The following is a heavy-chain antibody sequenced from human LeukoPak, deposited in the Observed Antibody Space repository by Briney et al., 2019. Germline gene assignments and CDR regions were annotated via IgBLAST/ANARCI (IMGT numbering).Heavy chain of an antibody. Sequence: DPSETLSLTCTVSGGSISSTNHYWAWVRQPPGKGLEWIGSIFYRGRSNYHNPSLTSRLTISIDTTKNQFSLKLASVTTADTAVYFCVRILTMRGYFDPWGQGALVTVSS. CDR2: IFYRGRSN. J-gene: IGHJ5*02. D-gene: IGHD4/OR15-4a*01. CDR3: VRILTMRGYFDP. CDR1: GGSISSTNHY. V-gene: IGHV4-39*01.